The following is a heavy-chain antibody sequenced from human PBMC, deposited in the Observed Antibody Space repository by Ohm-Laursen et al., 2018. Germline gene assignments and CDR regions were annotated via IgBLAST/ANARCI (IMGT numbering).Heavy chain of an antibody. D-gene: IGHD5-12*01. Sequence: SLRLSCAASGFTFSSYGMHWVRQAPGKGLEWVAVISYDGSNKYYADSVKGRFTISRDNSKNTLYLQMNSLRAEDTAVYYCAREQLNLGYRNTFDGFDIWGQGTMVTVSS. CDR3: AREQLNLGYRNTFDGFDI. J-gene: IGHJ3*02. CDR2: ISYDGSNK. V-gene: IGHV3-30*03. CDR1: GFTFSSYG.